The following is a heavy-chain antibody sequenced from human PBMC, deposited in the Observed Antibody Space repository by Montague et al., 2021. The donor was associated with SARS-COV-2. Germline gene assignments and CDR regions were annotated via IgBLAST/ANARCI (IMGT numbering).Heavy chain of an antibody. CDR3: SRGRYLCSHNYYYAMDV. Sequence: TLSLTCIVSGGSISSGGFLWTWDRHLPGKGLEWNGYIFYNGGNNYNPSLKSRVNIAVDTSKNQFSLRLSSVTAAATAVYSCSRGRYLCSHNYYYAMDVWGQGTTVIVSS. J-gene: IGHJ6*02. CDR1: GGSISSGGFL. D-gene: IGHD2-2*02. CDR2: IFYNGGN. V-gene: IGHV4-31*03.